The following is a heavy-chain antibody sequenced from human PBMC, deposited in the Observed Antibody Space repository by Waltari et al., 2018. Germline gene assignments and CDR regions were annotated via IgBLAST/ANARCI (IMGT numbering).Heavy chain of an antibody. V-gene: IGHV1-69*01. CDR1: GGTFSSYA. CDR2: IIPIFGTA. Sequence: QVQLVQSGAEVTKPGSSVKVSCKASGGTFSSYAISWVRQAPGQGLEWMGGIIPIFGTANYAQKFQGRVTITADESTSTAYMELSSLRSEDTAVYYCARDQDCSGGSCSLGWFDPWGQGTLVTVSS. J-gene: IGHJ5*02. D-gene: IGHD2-15*01. CDR3: ARDQDCSGGSCSLGWFDP.